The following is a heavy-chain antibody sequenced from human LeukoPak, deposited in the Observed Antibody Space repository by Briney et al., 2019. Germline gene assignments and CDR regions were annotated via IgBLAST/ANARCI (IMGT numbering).Heavy chain of an antibody. Sequence: PSETLSLTCTVSGGSISSSSYYWGWIRQPPGKGLEWIGSISYSGSTYSNPSLKSRVTISVETSKNQFSLKLTSMTPADTAVYYCARLGYSYGLADYWGQGTLVTVSS. V-gene: IGHV4-39*01. J-gene: IGHJ4*02. D-gene: IGHD5-18*01. CDR2: ISYSGST. CDR3: ARLGYSYGLADY. CDR1: GGSISSSSYY.